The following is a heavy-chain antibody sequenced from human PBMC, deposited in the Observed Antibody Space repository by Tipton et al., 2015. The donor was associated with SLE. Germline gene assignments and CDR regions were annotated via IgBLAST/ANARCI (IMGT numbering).Heavy chain of an antibody. CDR1: GGSFSGYY. V-gene: IGHV4-34*01. Sequence: GLVKPSETQSLTCGIYGGSFSGYYWSWIRQPPGKGLEWIGEINYRGSTNYNPSLKSRVTISVDTSKNQFSLGLSSVTAADTAVYYCARAQSDSSGYSHFDYWGQGTLVTVSS. CDR3: ARAQSDSSGYSHFDY. J-gene: IGHJ4*02. CDR2: INYRGST. D-gene: IGHD3-22*01.